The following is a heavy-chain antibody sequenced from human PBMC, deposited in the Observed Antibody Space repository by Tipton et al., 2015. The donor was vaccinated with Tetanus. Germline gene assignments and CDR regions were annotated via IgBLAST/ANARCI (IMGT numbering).Heavy chain of an antibody. CDR2: IWYDGGDE. J-gene: IGHJ6*02. CDR1: GFTFSSYG. V-gene: IGHV3-33*01. D-gene: IGHD2-15*01. Sequence: SLRLSCAASGFTFSSYGMHWVRQAPGKGLEWVAVIWYDGGDEYYADSVKGRFTISRDNSKNTVYLQMNSLRAEDTAVYYCARELDCSGGGCYSYGLDVWGQGTTVTVSS. CDR3: ARELDCSGGGCYSYGLDV.